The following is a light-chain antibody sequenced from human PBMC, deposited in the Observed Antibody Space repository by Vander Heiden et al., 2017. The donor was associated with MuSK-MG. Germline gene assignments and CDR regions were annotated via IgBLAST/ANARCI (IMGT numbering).Light chain of an antibody. CDR1: SSDVGTYNY. V-gene: IGLV2-11*01. Sequence: QSALTQPRSVSGSPGQSITISCTGTSSDVGTYNYVSWYQQYPGKAPKLMLYDVSKRPSGVPDRFSGSKSGNTASLTISGLQAEDEAHYYCCSYAGSYILIFGGGTNLTVL. CDR2: DVS. CDR3: CSYAGSYILI. J-gene: IGLJ2*01.